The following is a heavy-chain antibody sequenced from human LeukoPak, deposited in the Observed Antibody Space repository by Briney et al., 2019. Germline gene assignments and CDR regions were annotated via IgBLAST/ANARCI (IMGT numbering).Heavy chain of an antibody. CDR3: ARVRNYYGSGTYPYFDS. V-gene: IGHV5-51*01. J-gene: IGHJ4*02. CDR2: SSPIDSYT. Sequence: GESLKISCQGSGYTFNTYWIAWVRQMPGKGLEYMGISSPIDSYTTYSPSFQGRLSVSVDKSITTAYLHWSSLQASDTAIYYCARVRNYYGSGTYPYFDSWGQGTLVTVSS. D-gene: IGHD3-10*01. CDR1: GYTFNTYW.